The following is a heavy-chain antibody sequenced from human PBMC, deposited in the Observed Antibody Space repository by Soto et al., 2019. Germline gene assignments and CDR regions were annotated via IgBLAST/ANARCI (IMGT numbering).Heavy chain of an antibody. D-gene: IGHD2-15*01. CDR3: AADDSVASGNVDY. J-gene: IGHJ4*02. CDR2: IRSKADGGTA. V-gene: IGHV3-15*01. CDR1: GFTFRNAW. Sequence: EVQLVESGGGLVKPGGTLRLSCAASGFTFRNAWMSWVRQFPGKGLEWVGRIRSKADGGTADYAAPVEGRFTISRDDSKNTLYLQMNSLKTEDTAVYFCAADDSVASGNVDYWGQGTLVTVSP.